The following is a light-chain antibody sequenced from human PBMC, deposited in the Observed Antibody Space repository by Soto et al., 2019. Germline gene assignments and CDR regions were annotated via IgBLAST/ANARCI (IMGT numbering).Light chain of an antibody. CDR1: SSNIGAGYD. Sequence: QSVLTQPPSVSGAPGQRVTISCTGSSSNIGAGYDVHWYQQLPGTVPKLLIYGNSNRPSGVPDRFSGSKSGTSASLVITGLQAEDEADYYCQSYDSSLSGPVVFGGGTKLTVL. CDR3: QSYDSSLSGPVV. CDR2: GNS. V-gene: IGLV1-40*01. J-gene: IGLJ2*01.